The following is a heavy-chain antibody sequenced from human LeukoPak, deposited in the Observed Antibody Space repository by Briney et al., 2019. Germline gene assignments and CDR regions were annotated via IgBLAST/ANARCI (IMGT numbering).Heavy chain of an antibody. CDR2: ISGSGGST. Sequence: GGSLRLSCAASGFTFSSYAMSWVRQAPGKGLEWVSAISGSGGSTYYADSVKGRFTISRDNSKNTLYLQMNSLRAEDTAVYYCAKIPKSYSSSWYFHYYYYMDVWGKGTTVTVSS. CDR3: AKIPKSYSSSWYFHYYYYMDV. CDR1: GFTFSSYA. J-gene: IGHJ6*03. V-gene: IGHV3-23*01. D-gene: IGHD6-13*01.